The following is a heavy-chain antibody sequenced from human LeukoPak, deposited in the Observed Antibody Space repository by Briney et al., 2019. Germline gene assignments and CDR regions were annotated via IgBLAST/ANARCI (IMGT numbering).Heavy chain of an antibody. D-gene: IGHD2-2*01. J-gene: IGHJ4*02. Sequence: SVKVSCKASGGTFSSYGISWVRQAPGQGLEWMGRIIPILGIANYAQKFQGRVTITADKSTSTSYMELSSLTSEDTAVYYCSGRYCSSTSCYGLDYWGQGTLVSVCS. CDR3: SGRYCSSTSCYGLDY. CDR1: GGTFSSYG. CDR2: IIPILGIA. V-gene: IGHV1-69*04.